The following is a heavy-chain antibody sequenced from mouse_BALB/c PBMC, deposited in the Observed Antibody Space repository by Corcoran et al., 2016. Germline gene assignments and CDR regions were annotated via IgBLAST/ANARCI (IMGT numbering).Heavy chain of an antibody. CDR3: ARKGDYRYPFDY. CDR1: GYTFTNYG. V-gene: IGHV9-3-1*01. CDR2: INTYTGEP. J-gene: IGHJ2*01. D-gene: IGHD2-14*01. Sequence: QIQLVQSGPELKKPGETVKISCKASGYTFTNYGMNWVKQAPGKGLKWMGWINTYTGEPTYADDFKGRFAFSLETSANTAYLQINNLKNEDTATYFCARKGDYRYPFDYWGQGTTLTVSS.